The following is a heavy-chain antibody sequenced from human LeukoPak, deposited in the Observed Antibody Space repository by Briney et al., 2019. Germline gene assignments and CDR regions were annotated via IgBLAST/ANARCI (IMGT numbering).Heavy chain of an antibody. CDR2: MNPNSGNT. D-gene: IGHD3-3*01. J-gene: IGHJ6*02. CDR1: GYTFTSYD. CDR3: ARDGYYDFWSGNPHPSNMDV. V-gene: IGHV1-8*01. Sequence: GASVKVSCKASGYTFTSYDINWVRQATGQGLEWMGWMNPNSGNTGYAQKFQGRVTMTRNTSISTAYMELSSLRSEDTAVYYCARDGYYDFWSGNPHPSNMDVWGQGTTVTVSS.